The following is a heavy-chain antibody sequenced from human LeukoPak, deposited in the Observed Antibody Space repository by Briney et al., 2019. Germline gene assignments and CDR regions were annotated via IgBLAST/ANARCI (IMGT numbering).Heavy chain of an antibody. CDR2: IYYSGST. Sequence: SETLSLTCTVSGGSISSYYWSWIRQPPGKGLEWIGYIYYSGSTNYNPSLKSRVTISVDTSKNQFSLKLSSVTAADTAVYYCARGRGSYYLYYFDYWGQGTLVTVSS. CDR1: GGSISSYY. V-gene: IGHV4-59*12. J-gene: IGHJ4*02. CDR3: ARGRGSYYLYYFDY. D-gene: IGHD1-26*01.